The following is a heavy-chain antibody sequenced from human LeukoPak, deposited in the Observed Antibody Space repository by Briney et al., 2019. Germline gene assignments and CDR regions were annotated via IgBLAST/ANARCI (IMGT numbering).Heavy chain of an antibody. Sequence: GGSLRLSCAASGFTFSSYGMHWVRQAPGKGLEWVAVISYDGSNKYYADSVKGRFTISRDNSKNTLYLQMNSLRAEDTAVYYCATPYDFWSGYSRAPFDYWGQGTLVTVSS. CDR2: ISYDGSNK. CDR1: GFTFSSYG. V-gene: IGHV3-30*03. CDR3: ATPYDFWSGYSRAPFDY. J-gene: IGHJ4*02. D-gene: IGHD3-3*01.